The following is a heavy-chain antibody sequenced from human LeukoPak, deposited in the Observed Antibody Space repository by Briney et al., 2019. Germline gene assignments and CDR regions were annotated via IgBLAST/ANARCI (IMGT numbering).Heavy chain of an antibody. J-gene: IGHJ4*02. Sequence: GGSLRLSCAASGFTFINYATSWVRQAPGKGLEWVSSSGSGGDPYYADSVRGRFTISRDNSKNTLYLQMSSLRAEDTAVNYCASKAPGRDPFEYWGQGTLVTVSS. CDR2: SGSGGDP. CDR1: GFTFINYA. D-gene: IGHD1-14*01. CDR3: ASKAPGRDPFEY. V-gene: IGHV3-23*01.